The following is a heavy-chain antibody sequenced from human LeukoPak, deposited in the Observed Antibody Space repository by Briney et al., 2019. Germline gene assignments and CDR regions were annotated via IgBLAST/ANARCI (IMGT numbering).Heavy chain of an antibody. D-gene: IGHD2-2*01. CDR3: ARHGLRYCSSTSCYPLNWFDP. V-gene: IGHV4-39*01. J-gene: IGHJ5*02. CDR1: GGSISSSSYY. Sequence: SETLSLTCTVSGGSISSSSYYWGWIRQPPGKGLEWIGSIYYRGSTYYNPSLKSRVTISVDTSKNQFSLKLSSVTAADTAVYYCARHGLRYCSSTSCYPLNWFDPWGQGTLVTVSS. CDR2: IYYRGST.